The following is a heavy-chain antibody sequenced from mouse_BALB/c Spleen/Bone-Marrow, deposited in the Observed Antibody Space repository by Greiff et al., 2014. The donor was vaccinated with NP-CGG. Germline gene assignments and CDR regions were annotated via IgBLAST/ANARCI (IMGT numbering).Heavy chain of an antibody. CDR1: GFNIKDTY. V-gene: IGHV14-3*02. D-gene: IGHD1-1*01. CDR3: TKPSFYYGGSYWYFDV. CDR2: IDPANGDT. Sequence: EVQLQQSGAELAKPGASVKLSCTASGFNIKDTYMHWVKQRPEQGLEWIGRIDPANGDTKYDPKFQGKATITADTSSNTAYLQLSSLTSEDTAVYYCTKPSFYYGGSYWYFDVWVRRDHGHRLL. J-gene: IGHJ1*01.